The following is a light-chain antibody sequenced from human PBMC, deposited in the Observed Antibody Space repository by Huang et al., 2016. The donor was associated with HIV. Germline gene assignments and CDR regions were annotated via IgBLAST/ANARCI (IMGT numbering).Light chain of an antibody. V-gene: IGKV1-5*03. CDR2: KAS. CDR3: QHVNSYSGT. Sequence: DIQMTQSPSTLSASVRDRVTITCRASQSISNWLAWYQQKPGKAPKLLIYKASTVHSGVPARFSGSGSETEFTLNISSLQPDDFATYYCQHVNSYSGTFGQGTKVEIK. CDR1: QSISNW. J-gene: IGKJ1*01.